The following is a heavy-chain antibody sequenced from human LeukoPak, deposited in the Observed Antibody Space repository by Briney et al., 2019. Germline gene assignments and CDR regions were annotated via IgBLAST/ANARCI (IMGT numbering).Heavy chain of an antibody. CDR1: GFTFSNYA. V-gene: IGHV3-23*01. CDR3: ARGVYGSGSYSANN. CDR2: ISGSGGST. D-gene: IGHD3-10*01. J-gene: IGHJ4*02. Sequence: GGSLRLSCAASGFTFSNYAMSWVRQAPGKGLEWVSAISGSGGSTDYADSVKGRFTISRDNSKNTLYLQMNSLRAEDTAVYYRARGVYGSGSYSANNWGQGTLVTVSS.